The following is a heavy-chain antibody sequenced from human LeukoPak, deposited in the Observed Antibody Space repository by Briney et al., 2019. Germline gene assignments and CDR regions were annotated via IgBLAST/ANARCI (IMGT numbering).Heavy chain of an antibody. CDR2: INPNSGGT. V-gene: IGHV1-2*02. CDR3: ARGVSESYSGWYFDY. Sequence: GASVKVSCKASGYTFTGYYMHWVRQAPGQGLEWMGWINPNSGGTNYAQKFQGRVTMTRDTSISTAYMELSRLSSDDTAVYYCARGVSESYSGWYFDYWGQGTLVTVSS. J-gene: IGHJ4*02. CDR1: GYTFTGYY. D-gene: IGHD1-26*01.